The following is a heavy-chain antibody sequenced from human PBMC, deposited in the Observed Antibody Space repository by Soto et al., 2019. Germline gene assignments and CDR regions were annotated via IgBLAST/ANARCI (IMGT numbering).Heavy chain of an antibody. CDR3: ARGHCGMDV. CDR2: ITPSGSTI. Sequence: PGGSLRLSCAASGFTFSDYYMSWVRQAPGKGLEWISYITPSGSTISYADSVKGRFTISRDNAKNSVYLQMNSLRAEDTAVYYCARGHCGMDVWGQGTTLTVSS. V-gene: IGHV3-11*01. CDR1: GFTFSDYY. J-gene: IGHJ6*02.